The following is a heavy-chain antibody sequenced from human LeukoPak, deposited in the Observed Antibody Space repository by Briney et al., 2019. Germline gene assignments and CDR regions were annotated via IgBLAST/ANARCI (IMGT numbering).Heavy chain of an antibody. CDR1: CGSISSSY. V-gene: IGHV4-59*08. Sequence: SETLSLTRTVSCGSISSSYWGWIRQPPGKGLEWIGFISYSGSTKYNTYLKSRVTLAVDTSKNKFSLKVNSVTAAVTAVYYCARRGVEMAPARPDNWFDPWGQGTLVTVSS. CDR3: ARRGVEMAPARPDNWFDP. CDR2: ISYSGST. D-gene: IGHD5-24*01. J-gene: IGHJ5*02.